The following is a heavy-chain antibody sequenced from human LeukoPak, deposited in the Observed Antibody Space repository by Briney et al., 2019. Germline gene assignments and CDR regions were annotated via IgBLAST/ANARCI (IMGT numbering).Heavy chain of an antibody. Sequence: PGGSLRLSCAASGFTFSSYGMHWVRQAPGKGLEWVAVISYDGSNKYYADSVKGRFTISRDNSKNTLYLQMNSLRAEDTAVYYCAKEVYLVDGAAFDIWGQGTMVTVSS. D-gene: IGHD2-8*02. CDR2: ISYDGSNK. CDR1: GFTFSSYG. J-gene: IGHJ3*02. CDR3: AKEVYLVDGAAFDI. V-gene: IGHV3-30*18.